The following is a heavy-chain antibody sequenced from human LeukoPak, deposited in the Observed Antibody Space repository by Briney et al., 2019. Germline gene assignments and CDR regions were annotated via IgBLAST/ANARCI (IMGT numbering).Heavy chain of an antibody. D-gene: IGHD5-24*01. CDR3: ARDYRATDYYYYGMDV. CDR2: INPNSGGT. J-gene: IGHJ6*02. CDR1: GYTFTGYY. Sequence: ASVKVSCKASGYTFTGYYMHWVRQAPGQGLEWMGWINPNSGGTNYAQKFQGRVTMTRDTSISTAYMGLSRLRSDDTAVYYCARDYRATDYYYYGMDVWGQGTTVTVSS. V-gene: IGHV1-2*02.